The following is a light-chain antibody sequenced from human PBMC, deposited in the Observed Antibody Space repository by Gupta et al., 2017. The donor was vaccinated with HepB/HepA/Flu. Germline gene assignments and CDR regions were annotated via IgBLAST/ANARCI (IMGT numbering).Light chain of an antibody. Sequence: DIQMTQSPSSLSASVGYRVTITCRASQSISSYLNWYQQKPGKAPKLLIYAASSLQSGVPSRFSGSGSGTDFTLTISRLQPEDFATYYCQQRDSTPCNFGQGTKMDIK. CDR3: QQRDSTPCN. V-gene: IGKV1-39*01. J-gene: IGKJ2*02. CDR2: AAS. CDR1: QSISSY.